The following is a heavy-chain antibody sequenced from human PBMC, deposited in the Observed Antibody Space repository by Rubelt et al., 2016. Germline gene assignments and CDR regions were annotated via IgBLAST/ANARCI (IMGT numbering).Heavy chain of an antibody. CDR2: IYWNDDK. J-gene: IGHJ3*02. D-gene: IGHD2-2*01. CDR1: GFSLSTSGVG. Sequence: QITLKESGPTLVKPTQTLTLTCPFSGFSLSTSGVGVGWIRQPPGKALEWLALIYWNDDKRYSPSLKSRITITKDTSKNQVVLTMTNMDPVDTATYYCARRCSSATCYNAFDIWGQGTMVTVSS. V-gene: IGHV2-5*01. CDR3: ARRCSSATCYNAFDI.